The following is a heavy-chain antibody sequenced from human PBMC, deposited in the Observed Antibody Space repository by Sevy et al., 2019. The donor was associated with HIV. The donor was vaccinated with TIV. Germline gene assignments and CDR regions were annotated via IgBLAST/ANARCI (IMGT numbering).Heavy chain of an antibody. Sequence: ASVKVSCKVTGYTLTGFSMHWVRQTPGKGLVWMGTFDPEDGETIYAQKFQGRVIMTEDTSADTAHMDLSSLTSEDTAVYYCATTKDYYDSSGYPFDYWGQGTLVTVSS. CDR2: FDPEDGET. J-gene: IGHJ4*02. D-gene: IGHD3-22*01. V-gene: IGHV1-24*01. CDR1: GYTLTGFS. CDR3: ATTKDYYDSSGYPFDY.